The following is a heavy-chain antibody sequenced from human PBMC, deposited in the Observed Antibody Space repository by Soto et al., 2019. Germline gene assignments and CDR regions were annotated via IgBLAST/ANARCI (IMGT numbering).Heavy chain of an antibody. CDR2: INHGGYT. Sequence: SETLCVRWGVEGGSFGGYGGSWLRPPPGKGLEWIGEINHGGYTNYNPSLKSRVTISVDTSKNQFSLKLSSVTAADTAVYYCARWEAIVATMRNYYYALDVWGQGTPVTVSS. CDR1: GGSFGGYG. J-gene: IGHJ6*02. CDR3: ARWEAIVATMRNYYYALDV. V-gene: IGHV4-34*01. D-gene: IGHD5-12*01.